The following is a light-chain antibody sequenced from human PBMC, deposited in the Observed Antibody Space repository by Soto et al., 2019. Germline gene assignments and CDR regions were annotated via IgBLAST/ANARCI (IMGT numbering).Light chain of an antibody. CDR1: QSVNNN. J-gene: IGKJ2*03. Sequence: EILMTQSPATLSLSPGERATLSCRASQSVNNNVAWYQQKPGQAPRLLVYDASTTATGVPARFSGSGSWTEFSLTISSLQSEDSAVYYCQQYNNWPAYSFGQGTQLEI. CDR3: QQYNNWPAYS. CDR2: DAS. V-gene: IGKV3-15*01.